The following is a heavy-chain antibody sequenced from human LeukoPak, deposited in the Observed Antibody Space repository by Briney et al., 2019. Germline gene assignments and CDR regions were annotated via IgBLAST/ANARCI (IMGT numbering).Heavy chain of an antibody. CDR3: ARRLAAVYGMDV. Sequence: SQTLSLTCAVSGGSISSGGYSWSWIRQPPGKGLEWIGYIYHSGSTYYNPSLKSRVTISVDRSKNQFSLKLSSVTAADTAVYYCARRLAAVYGMDVWGQGTTVTVSS. CDR2: IYHSGST. V-gene: IGHV4-30-2*01. J-gene: IGHJ6*02. D-gene: IGHD6-13*01. CDR1: GGSISSGGYS.